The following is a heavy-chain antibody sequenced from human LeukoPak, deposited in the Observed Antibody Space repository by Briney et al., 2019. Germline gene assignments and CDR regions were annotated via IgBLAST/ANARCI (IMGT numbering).Heavy chain of an antibody. Sequence: GGSLRLSCAASGFTFSSYAMHWVRQAPGKGLEWVAVISYDGSNKYYADSVKGRFTISRDNSKNTLYLQMNSLRAEDTAVYYCAIGRFDPGGGEPVVTVSS. CDR2: ISYDGSNK. V-gene: IGHV3-30-3*01. J-gene: IGHJ5*02. CDR3: AIGRFDP. CDR1: GFTFSSYA.